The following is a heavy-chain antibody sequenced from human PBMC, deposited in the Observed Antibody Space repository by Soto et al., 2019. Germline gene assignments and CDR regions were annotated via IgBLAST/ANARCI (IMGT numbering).Heavy chain of an antibody. V-gene: IGHV4-59*01. D-gene: IGHD5-12*01. CDR1: GGSLSSYY. CDR3: ARDGYENWFDP. CDR2: IYYTGST. J-gene: IGHJ5*02. Sequence: LGNPSPTCPVSGGSLSSYYLSWVRQPPGKGLEWIGYIYYTGSTNYNPSLKSRVTISVDTSKNQFSLKLSSVTAADTAVYYCARDGYENWFDPWGQGTLVTVSS.